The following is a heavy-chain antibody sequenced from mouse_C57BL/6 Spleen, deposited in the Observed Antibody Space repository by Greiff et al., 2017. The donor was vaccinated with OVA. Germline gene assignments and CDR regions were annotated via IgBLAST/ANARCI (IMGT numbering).Heavy chain of an antibody. CDR2: IWRDGGT. D-gene: IGHD3-3*01. V-gene: IGHV2-6-1*01. Sequence: VKLLESGPGLVAPSPSLSITCTVSGFSLTSYGVHWVRQPPGQGLEWLVVIWRDGGTTYTTALNTRLSSSKDNSKSQVFLKMNSLQTDDTAMYYCARHEGGWGFAYWGQGTLVTVSA. CDR3: ARHEGGWGFAY. CDR1: GFSLTSYG. J-gene: IGHJ3*01.